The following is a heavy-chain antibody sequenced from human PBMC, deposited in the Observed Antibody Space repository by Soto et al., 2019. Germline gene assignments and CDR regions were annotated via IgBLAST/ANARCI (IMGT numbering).Heavy chain of an antibody. J-gene: IGHJ5*02. D-gene: IGHD3-16*02. CDR2: ISATGDTT. V-gene: IGHV3-23*01. Sequence: GGSLRLSCAASGFTFNDFAINWVRQTPGKGLEWVSVISATGDTTYNADSVKGRFTISRDNSKNTAYLQMNSLRVEDTALYYCAKGYCSYPKCSFDPWGQGTLVTVSS. CDR1: GFTFNDFA. CDR3: AKGYCSYPKCSFDP.